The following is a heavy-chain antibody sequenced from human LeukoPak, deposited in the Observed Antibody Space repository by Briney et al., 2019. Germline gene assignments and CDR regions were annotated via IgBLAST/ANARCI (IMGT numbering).Heavy chain of an antibody. CDR2: INHSGST. CDR3: ASGEYIVVVTAIPSYFDY. D-gene: IGHD2-21*02. J-gene: IGHJ4*02. Sequence: SETLSLTCAVYGGSFSGYYWSWIRQPPGKGLEWIGEINHSGSTNYNPSLKSRVTISVDTSKNQFSLKLSSVTAADTAVYYCASGEYIVVVTAIPSYFDYWGQGTLVTVSS. CDR1: GGSFSGYY. V-gene: IGHV4-34*01.